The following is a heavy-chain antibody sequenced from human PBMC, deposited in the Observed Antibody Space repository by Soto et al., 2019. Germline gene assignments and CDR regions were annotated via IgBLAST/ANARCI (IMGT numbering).Heavy chain of an antibody. CDR3: VYCSGGSCYSNPWFDP. V-gene: IGHV1-69*01. J-gene: IGHJ5*02. Sequence: QVQLVQSGAEVKKPGSSVKVSCKASGGTFSSYAISWVRQAPGQGLEWMGVIIPIFGTAYYAQKFQGRVTITADESTSTAYMELSSLRSEDTAVYYCVYCSGGSCYSNPWFDPWGQGTLVTVSS. CDR1: GGTFSSYA. D-gene: IGHD2-15*01. CDR2: IIPIFGTA.